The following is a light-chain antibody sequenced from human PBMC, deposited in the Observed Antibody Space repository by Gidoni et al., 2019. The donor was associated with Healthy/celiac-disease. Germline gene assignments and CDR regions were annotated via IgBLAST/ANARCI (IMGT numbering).Light chain of an antibody. CDR2: EVS. CDR3: SSYTSSSTLYV. CDR1: SSDVGGYNY. V-gene: IGLV2-14*01. Sequence: SALPPPASVSGSPGQSITISCTGTSSDVGGYNYVSWYQQHPVKSPKLMIYEVSNRPSGVSNRFSGSKSGNTASLTISGLQAEDEDDYYCSSYTSSSTLYVFGTGTKVTVL. J-gene: IGLJ1*01.